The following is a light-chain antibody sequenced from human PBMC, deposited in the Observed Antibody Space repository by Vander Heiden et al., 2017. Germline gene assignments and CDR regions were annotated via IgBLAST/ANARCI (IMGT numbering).Light chain of an antibody. Sequence: SYELTQPPSVSVSPGQTATITCSGDGLGNKYVSWYQQKAGQSLVLVIHQDRRRPSGIPERFSGSNSGNTATLTISGTQTVDESYYYCQAWDRTVVFGGGTKLTVL. CDR1: GLGNKY. CDR3: QAWDRTVV. CDR2: QDR. V-gene: IGLV3-1*01. J-gene: IGLJ2*01.